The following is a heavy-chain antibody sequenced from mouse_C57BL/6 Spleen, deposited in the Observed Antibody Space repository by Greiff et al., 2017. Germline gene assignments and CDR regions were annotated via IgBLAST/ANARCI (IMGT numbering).Heavy chain of an antibody. CDR3: ARGSSYDY. CDR1: GYTFTSYW. CDR2: IYPSDSET. D-gene: IGHD1-1*01. V-gene: IGHV1-61*01. J-gene: IGHJ2*01. Sequence: VQLKQPGAELVRPGSSVKLSCKASGYTFTSYWMDWVKQRPGQGLEWIGNIYPSDSETHYNQKFKDKATLTVDKSSSTAYMQLSSLTSEDSAVYYCARGSSYDYWGQGTTLTVSS.